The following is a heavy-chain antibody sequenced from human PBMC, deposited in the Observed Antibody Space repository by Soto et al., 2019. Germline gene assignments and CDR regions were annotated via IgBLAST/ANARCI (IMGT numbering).Heavy chain of an antibody. J-gene: IGHJ5*02. CDR1: GYSFSTYD. CDR3: ARPCCDSTGCYTDWFDP. Sequence: QVQLVQSGAEVKKPGASVKVSCKASGYSFSTYDINWVRQAAGQGLEWMGWVNPKSGNTDYAQRFRGRVTMTSNTSTSTAYMDLRALTPEATAVYYCARPCCDSTGCYTDWFDPWGQGTLVSVSS. V-gene: IGHV1-8*01. CDR2: VNPKSGNT. D-gene: IGHD2-2*02.